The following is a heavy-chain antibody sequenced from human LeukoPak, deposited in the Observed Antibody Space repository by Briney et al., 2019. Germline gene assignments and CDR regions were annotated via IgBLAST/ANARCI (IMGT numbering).Heavy chain of an antibody. V-gene: IGHV1-46*01. CDR3: ARIRDGYNDAYDI. CDR2: INPGGDNT. Sequence: ASVKVSCKASGYTFTNYYIHWVRQAPGQGLEWMGLINPGGDNTDYAQNFQDRVTMTRDTSTSTVYMGLSSLRSEDTAVYYCARIRDGYNDAYDIWGQGTMVTVSS. D-gene: IGHD5-24*01. J-gene: IGHJ3*02. CDR1: GYTFTNYY.